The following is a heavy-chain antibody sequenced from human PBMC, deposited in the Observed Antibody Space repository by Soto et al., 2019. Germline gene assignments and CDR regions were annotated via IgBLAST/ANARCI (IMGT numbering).Heavy chain of an antibody. J-gene: IGHJ4*02. V-gene: IGHV3-23*01. CDR3: VKLRCSSGSCSWFVDF. D-gene: IGHD2-15*01. Sequence: PGRSLRLSCAASGFKFTSFAMSWVRQAPGKGLQWVSTLGGSGVSAYYADSVQARFTISRDNSKDILYLQMHSLRGEDTGIYYCVKLRCSSGSCSWFVDFWGRGSLVTVSS. CDR2: LGGSGVSA. CDR1: GFKFTSFA.